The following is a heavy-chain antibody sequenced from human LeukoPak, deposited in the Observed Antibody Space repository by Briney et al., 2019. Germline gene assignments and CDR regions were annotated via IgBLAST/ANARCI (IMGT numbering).Heavy chain of an antibody. D-gene: IGHD2-21*01. CDR3: TRECPILVGVGATDLDY. V-gene: IGHV1-46*01. J-gene: IGHJ4*02. CDR1: GYTFTNYY. CDR2: INPSGGST. Sequence: ASVKVSCTASGYTFTNYYIHWVRQAPGQGLEWMGIINPSGGSTNIAQKFQGRVTMTRDTSITTAYMELTNLRSDDTAVYYCTRECPILVGVGATDLDYWGQGTLVTVSS.